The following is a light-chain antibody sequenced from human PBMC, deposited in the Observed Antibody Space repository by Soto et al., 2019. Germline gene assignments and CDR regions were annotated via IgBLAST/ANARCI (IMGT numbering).Light chain of an antibody. J-gene: IGKJ3*01. CDR1: QSISSW. Sequence: DIQMTQSPSTLSASVGDRVTITCRASQSISSWLAWYQQKPGKAPKLLIYKASSLESGVPSRFSGSGSGTEFTLTISSLQRDDFATYYCQHYNSYPFTFGPGTKVDIK. CDR3: QHYNSYPFT. CDR2: KAS. V-gene: IGKV1-5*03.